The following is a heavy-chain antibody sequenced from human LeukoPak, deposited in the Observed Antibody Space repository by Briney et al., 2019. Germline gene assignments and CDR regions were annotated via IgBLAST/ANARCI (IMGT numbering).Heavy chain of an antibody. D-gene: IGHD6-13*01. CDR3: ARAYSSSWYFNWFDP. CDR2: TYYDESA. CDR1: GYSISSGYY. J-gene: IGHJ5*02. V-gene: IGHV4-38-2*01. Sequence: SETLSLTCVVSGYSISSGYYWAWIRQPPGKGPEWIGHTYYDESAYYNPSLKSRVTISIDTSKNQFSLKLSSVSAADTAVYYCARAYSSSWYFNWFDPWGQGTLVTVSS.